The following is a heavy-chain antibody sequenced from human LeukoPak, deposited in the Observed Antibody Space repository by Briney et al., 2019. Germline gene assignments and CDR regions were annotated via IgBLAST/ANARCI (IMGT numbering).Heavy chain of an antibody. D-gene: IGHD3-22*01. Sequence: SETLSLTCAVYGGSFSGYYWNWIRQPPGKGLEWIGEINHSGSTNYNPSLKSRVTISVDTSKNQLSLKLSSVTAADTAVYYCARGSPIGFDSSGYYWYYWGQGTLVTVSS. CDR3: ARGSPIGFDSSGYYWYY. J-gene: IGHJ4*02. CDR2: INHSGST. CDR1: GGSFSGYY. V-gene: IGHV4-34*01.